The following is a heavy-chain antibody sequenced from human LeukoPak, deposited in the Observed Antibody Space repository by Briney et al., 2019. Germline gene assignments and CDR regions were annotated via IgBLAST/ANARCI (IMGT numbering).Heavy chain of an antibody. CDR1: GFTFSSYS. Sequence: PGGSLRLSCAASGFTFSSYSMNWVRQAPGKGLEWVSSISSSSSYIYYADSVKGRFTISRDNAKNSLYLQMNSLRAEDTAVYYCARGASNYGSFWFDPWGQGTLVTVSS. CDR2: ISSSSSYI. V-gene: IGHV3-21*01. CDR3: ARGASNYGSFWFDP. D-gene: IGHD4-11*01. J-gene: IGHJ5*02.